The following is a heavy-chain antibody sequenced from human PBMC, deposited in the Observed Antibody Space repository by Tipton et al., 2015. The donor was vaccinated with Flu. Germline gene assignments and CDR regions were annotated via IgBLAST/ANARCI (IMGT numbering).Heavy chain of an antibody. V-gene: IGHV3-30*18. D-gene: IGHD4-17*01. J-gene: IGHJ4*02. CDR1: GFTFSSYG. CDR2: ISYDGSNK. Sequence: RSLRLSCAASGFTFSSYGMHWVRQAPGKGLEWVAVISYDGSNKYYADSVKGRFTISRDNSKNTLYLQMNSLRAEDTAVYYCAKDSSDYGDYVNDYWGQGTLVTVSP. CDR3: AKDSSDYGDYVNDY.